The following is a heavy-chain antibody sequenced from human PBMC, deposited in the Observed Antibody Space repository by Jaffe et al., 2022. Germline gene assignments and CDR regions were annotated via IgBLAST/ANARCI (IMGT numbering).Heavy chain of an antibody. V-gene: IGHV3-74*01. Sequence: EVQLVESGGGLVQPGGSLRLSCAASGFTFRSHWMYWVRQAPGKGLVWVSRINTDGSATSYADSVKGRFTISRDNAKNTLYLQMNSLRAEDTAVYYCASGAYCSGGSCYSLDYWGQGTLVTVSS. CDR3: ASGAYCSGGSCYSLDY. D-gene: IGHD2-15*01. CDR1: GFTFRSHW. J-gene: IGHJ4*02. CDR2: INTDGSAT.